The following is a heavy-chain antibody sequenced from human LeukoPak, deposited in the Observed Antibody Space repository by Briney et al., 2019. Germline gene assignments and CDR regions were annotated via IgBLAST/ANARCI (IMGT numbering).Heavy chain of an antibody. CDR3: ARNYYGSGSTYYGMDV. J-gene: IGHJ6*02. CDR2: INHSGST. CDR1: GGSFSGYY. D-gene: IGHD3-10*01. Sequence: SETLSLTCAVYGGSFSGYYWSWIGKPPGKGLDWIGEINHSGSTNYNPSLKSRVTISVDTSKNQFSLKLSSVTAADTAVYYCARNYYGSGSTYYGMDVWGQGTTVTVSS. V-gene: IGHV4-34*01.